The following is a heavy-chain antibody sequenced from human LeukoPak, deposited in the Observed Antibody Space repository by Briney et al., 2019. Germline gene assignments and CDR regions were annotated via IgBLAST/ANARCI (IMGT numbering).Heavy chain of an antibody. CDR1: GFTFSRYW. V-gene: IGHV3-74*01. D-gene: IGHD6-19*01. J-gene: IGHJ4*02. CDR3: ARDPDSSGWSSKDY. Sequence: PGGTLRLSCAASGFTFSRYWMHWVRQAPGKGLVWVSRINSDGSSTTYADSVRGRFTIPRDNAKNTLYMQMNSLRAEDTAVYYCARDPDSSGWSSKDYWGQGTLVTVSS. CDR2: INSDGSST.